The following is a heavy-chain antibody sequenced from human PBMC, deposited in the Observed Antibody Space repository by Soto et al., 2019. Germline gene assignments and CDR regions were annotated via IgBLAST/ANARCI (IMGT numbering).Heavy chain of an antibody. V-gene: IGHV3-30*18. CDR2: ISYDGKDI. CDR3: AKESLDYFDSGRFYSPAFDH. J-gene: IGHJ4*02. D-gene: IGHD3-10*01. CDR1: GFTFSNFD. Sequence: QVQLVESGGDVVHPGRSLRLSCVGSGFTFSNFDMDWVRQAPGRGLEWVAGISYDGKDIAYRDSVKGRFTISRDKAKNTLYLQMNSLTREDSAVYFCAKESLDYFDSGRFYSPAFDHWGQGILVTVSS.